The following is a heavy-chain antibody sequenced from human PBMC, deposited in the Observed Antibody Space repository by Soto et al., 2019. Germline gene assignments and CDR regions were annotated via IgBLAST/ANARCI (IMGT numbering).Heavy chain of an antibody. D-gene: IGHD6-19*01. Sequence: QVQLVESGGGLVKPGGSLRLSCAASGFTFSDYYMSWIRQAPGKGLEWVSYISSSSSYTNYADSVKGRFTISRDNAKNSLYLQMNSLRAEDTAVYYCARGAEQWLGTVAFDIWGQGTMVTVSS. CDR2: ISSSSSYT. CDR1: GFTFSDYY. CDR3: ARGAEQWLGTVAFDI. V-gene: IGHV3-11*06. J-gene: IGHJ3*02.